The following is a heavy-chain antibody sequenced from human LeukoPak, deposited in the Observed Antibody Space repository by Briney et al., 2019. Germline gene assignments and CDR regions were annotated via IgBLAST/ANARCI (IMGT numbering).Heavy chain of an antibody. CDR3: ARGVVIAAGYPWFDP. CDR1: GFTFSTYS. CDR2: ISSSSSYI. V-gene: IGHV3-21*01. D-gene: IGHD2-15*01. Sequence: GGSLRLSCAASGFTFSTYSMNWVRQAPGKGLEWVSSISSSSSYIYYADSVKGRFTISRDNAKNSLYLQMNSLRAEDTATYYCARGVVIAAGYPWFDPWGQGTLVIVSS. J-gene: IGHJ5*02.